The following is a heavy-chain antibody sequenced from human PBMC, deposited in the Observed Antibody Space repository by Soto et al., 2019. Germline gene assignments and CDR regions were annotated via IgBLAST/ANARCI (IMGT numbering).Heavy chain of an antibody. V-gene: IGHV1-2*04. Sequence: GASVKVSCKASGGTFSSYAISWVRQAPGQGLEWMGWINPISGGTNYAQKFQGWVTMTRDTSISTAYMELSRLRSDDTAVYYCARDLRVLYGDYNGDAFDIWGQGTMVTVSS. CDR3: ARDLRVLYGDYNGDAFDI. D-gene: IGHD4-17*01. J-gene: IGHJ3*02. CDR2: INPISGGT. CDR1: GGTFSSYA.